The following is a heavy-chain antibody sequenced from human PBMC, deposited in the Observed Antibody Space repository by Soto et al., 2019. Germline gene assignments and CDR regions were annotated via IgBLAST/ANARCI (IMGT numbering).Heavy chain of an antibody. CDR3: ASVGATGFSYYYGMDV. Sequence: GASVKVSCKASGYTFASYYRQWVRQAPGQGLEWMGIINPSGGSTSYAQKFQGRVTMTRDTSTSTVYMELSSLRSEDTAVYYCASVGATGFSYYYGMDVWGQGTTVTVSS. CDR2: INPSGGST. CDR1: GYTFASYY. J-gene: IGHJ6*02. D-gene: IGHD1-26*01. V-gene: IGHV1-46*01.